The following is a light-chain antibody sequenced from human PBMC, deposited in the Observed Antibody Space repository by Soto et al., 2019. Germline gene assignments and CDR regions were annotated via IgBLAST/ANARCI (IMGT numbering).Light chain of an antibody. CDR1: NSNIGSNA. Sequence: QSVLTQPPSASGTPGQRVTISCSGSNSNIGSNAVNWYQQLPGTAPTLLIYSINQRPSGVPDRFFGSKSGTSASLAISGLQSEDEADYHCAAWDDSLNGWVFGGGTKLTVL. V-gene: IGLV1-44*01. CDR2: SIN. CDR3: AAWDDSLNGWV. J-gene: IGLJ3*02.